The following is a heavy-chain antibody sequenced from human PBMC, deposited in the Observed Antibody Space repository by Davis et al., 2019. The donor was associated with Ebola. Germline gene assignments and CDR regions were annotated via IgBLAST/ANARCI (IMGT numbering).Heavy chain of an antibody. D-gene: IGHD7-27*01. J-gene: IGHJ4*02. Sequence: PGGSLRLSCVVSGLTFSNCWMSWVRQAPGKGLEWVANIKPDGSEKYYVDSVKGRFTISRDNAKNSLYLQMNSLGAEDTAVYYCGRDFNWGWDKWGQGTLVTVSS. CDR1: GLTFSNCW. V-gene: IGHV3-7*03. CDR3: GRDFNWGWDK. CDR2: IKPDGSEK.